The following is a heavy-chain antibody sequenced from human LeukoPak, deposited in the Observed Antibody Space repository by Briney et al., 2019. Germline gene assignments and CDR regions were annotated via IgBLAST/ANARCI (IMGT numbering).Heavy chain of an antibody. CDR3: AIYGDYVNY. CDR2: IVVGSGNT. V-gene: IGHV1-58*02. D-gene: IGHD4-17*01. CDR1: GFTFTSSA. J-gene: IGHJ4*02. Sequence: SVKVSCKASGFTFTSSAMQWVRQARGQRLEWIGWIVVGSGNTNYAQKFKERVTITRGMSTSTAYMELSSLRSEDTAVYYCAIYGDYVNYWGQGTLVTVSS.